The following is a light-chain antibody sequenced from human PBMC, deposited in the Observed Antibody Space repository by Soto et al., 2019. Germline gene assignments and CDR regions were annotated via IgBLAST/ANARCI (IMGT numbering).Light chain of an antibody. J-gene: IGKJ2*01. CDR3: QQRSHWPRNT. CDR2: DIS. Sequence: EIVLTQSPATVSLSPGERATLSCRTSQTVSRHLAWYQQKPGQAPRLLIYDISNRDTGIPARFSGSGSGTDFTLTISSLDPEDSAVYYCQQRSHWPRNTFGQGTKLEIK. V-gene: IGKV3-11*01. CDR1: QTVSRH.